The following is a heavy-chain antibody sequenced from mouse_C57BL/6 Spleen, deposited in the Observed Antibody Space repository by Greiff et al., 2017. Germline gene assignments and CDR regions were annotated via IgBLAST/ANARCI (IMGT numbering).Heavy chain of an antibody. J-gene: IGHJ4*01. D-gene: IGHD2-3*01. CDR2: IWSDGST. CDR3: ARHYVGYSYYSMDY. V-gene: IGHV2-6-1*01. CDR1: GFSLTSYG. Sequence: LQESGPGLVAPSQRLSITCTVSGFSLTSYGLHWVRQPPGKGLEWRVVIWSDGSTTYNSALKSRLSISKDNSKSQVFLTMNSLQTDDTAKYYCARHYVGYSYYSMDYWGQGTSVTVSS.